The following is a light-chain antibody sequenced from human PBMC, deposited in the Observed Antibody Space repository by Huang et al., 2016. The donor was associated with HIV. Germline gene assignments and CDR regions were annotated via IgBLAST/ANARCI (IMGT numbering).Light chain of an antibody. Sequence: EILMTQSPATLSVSPGDEATLSCRASQSVSSNVAWYQQKPGQAPRLRIYGAATSATGSPARFSCSGSGTEFTRTISSLQSEDLAVYYCQQYNNWPRTFGQGTKVEIK. CDR1: QSVSSN. CDR3: QQYNNWPRT. V-gene: IGKV3-15*01. CDR2: GAA. J-gene: IGKJ1*01.